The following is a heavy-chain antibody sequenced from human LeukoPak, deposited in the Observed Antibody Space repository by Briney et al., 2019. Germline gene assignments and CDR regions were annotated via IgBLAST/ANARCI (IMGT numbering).Heavy chain of an antibody. CDR3: ARVTAARGAFDI. CDR1: GYTFTSYY. CDR2: INPSGGST. V-gene: IGHV1-46*01. J-gene: IGHJ3*02. D-gene: IGHD1-14*01. Sequence: GASVKVSCKASGYTFTSYYMHWVRQAPGQGLEWMGIINPSGGSTSYAQKFQGRVAMTRDTSTSTVYMELSSLRSEDTAVYYCARVTAARGAFDIWGQGTMVTVSS.